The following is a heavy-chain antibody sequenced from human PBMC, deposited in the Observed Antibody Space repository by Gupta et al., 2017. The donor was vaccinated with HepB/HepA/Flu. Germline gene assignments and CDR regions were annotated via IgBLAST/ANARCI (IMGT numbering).Heavy chain of an antibody. Sequence: LQLRESGPGLVKPSETLSLTCTVSGGSIKTTDHFWAWIRRPPGKGFEWIGSIFQTGTTYYDPFLKSRVTISIDTSKSHFTLSLNSVTAADTAVYYCARQAGASGDFLDYWGQGTLVIVSS. CDR2: IFQTGTT. J-gene: IGHJ4*02. CDR1: GGSIKTTDHF. CDR3: ARQAGASGDFLDY. V-gene: IGHV4-39*01. D-gene: IGHD1-26*01.